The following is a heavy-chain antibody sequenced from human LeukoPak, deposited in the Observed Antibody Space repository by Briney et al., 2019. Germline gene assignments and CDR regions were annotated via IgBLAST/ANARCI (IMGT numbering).Heavy chain of an antibody. CDR1: GGSISSYF. V-gene: IGHV4-59*01. J-gene: IGHJ4*02. D-gene: IGHD3-16*01. CDR3: ARFLTSFDH. Sequence: SETLSLTCTASGGSISSYFWSWFRQPPGKRLEWVGYISYSGNTNYNPSLKSRVTISLATSKKQFSLKLYSVTSVDTAVYFCARFLTSFDHWGQGTLVTVSS. CDR2: ISYSGNT.